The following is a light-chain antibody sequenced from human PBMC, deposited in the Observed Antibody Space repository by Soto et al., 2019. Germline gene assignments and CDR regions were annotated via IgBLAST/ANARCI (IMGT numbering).Light chain of an antibody. V-gene: IGLV4-69*01. CDR1: SGHSSYA. Sequence: QSVLTQSPSASASLGASVKLPCTLSSGHSSYAIAWHQQQPEKGPRYLMKLNSDGSHSKGDGIPDRFSGSSSGAERYLTISSLQSDDEADYYCQTWGTGIHYVFGTGTKLTVL. J-gene: IGLJ1*01. CDR2: LNSDGSH. CDR3: QTWGTGIHYV.